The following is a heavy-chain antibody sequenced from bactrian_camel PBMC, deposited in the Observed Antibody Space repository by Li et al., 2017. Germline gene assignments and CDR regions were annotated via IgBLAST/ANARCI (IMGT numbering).Heavy chain of an antibody. J-gene: IGHJ6*01. V-gene: IGHV3S40*01. CDR1: GFTFSTYV. CDR2: IHSGDDFT. CDR3: VRDPTSGNSWSFDY. Sequence: VQLVESGGGLVQPGGSLRLSCAASGFTFSTYVMAWVRQGPGKGLEWVSGIHSGDDFTAYADSVKGRFTISRDNAKNMLYAQLNSLKTEDTAIYYCVRDPTSGNSWSFDYWGQGTQVTVS. D-gene: IGHD7*01.